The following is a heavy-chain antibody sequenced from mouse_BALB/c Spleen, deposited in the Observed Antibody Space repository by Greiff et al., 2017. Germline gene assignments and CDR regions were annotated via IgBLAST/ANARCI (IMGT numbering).Heavy chain of an antibody. J-gene: IGHJ3*01. V-gene: IGHV1-54*01. CDR3: ARGASTMITTGFAY. CDR1: GYAFTNYL. Sequence: QGQLKQSGAELVRPGTSVKVSCKASGYAFTNYLIEWVKQRPGQGLEWIGVINPGSGGTNYNEKFKGKATLTADKSSSTAYMQLSSLTSDDSAVYFCARGASTMITTGFAYWGQGTLVTVSA. D-gene: IGHD2-4*01. CDR2: INPGSGGT.